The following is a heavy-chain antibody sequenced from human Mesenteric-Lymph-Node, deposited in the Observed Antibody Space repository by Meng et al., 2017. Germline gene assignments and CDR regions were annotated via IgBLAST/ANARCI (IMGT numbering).Heavy chain of an antibody. D-gene: IGHD4-17*01. V-gene: IGHV1-2*06. Sequence: ASVKVSCKASGYTFTGYFIHWVRQAPGQGLEWMGRINPNSGGTNYTQKFQGRVTMTRDTSISTAYMEVSRLRSDDTALYYCASMTTVTTSPFDYWGQGTLVTVSS. CDR3: ASMTTVTTSPFDY. CDR1: GYTFTGYF. J-gene: IGHJ4*02. CDR2: INPNSGGT.